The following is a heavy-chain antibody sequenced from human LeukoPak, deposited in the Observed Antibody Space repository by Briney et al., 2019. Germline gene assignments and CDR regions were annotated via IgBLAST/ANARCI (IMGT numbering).Heavy chain of an antibody. CDR3: AKDRLDSSGWYYFDY. Sequence: GGSLRLSCAASGFTFSSYSMNWVRQAPGKGLEWVAVISYDGSNKYYADSVKGRFTISRDNSKNTLYLQMNSLRAEDTAVYYCAKDRLDSSGWYYFDYWGQGTLVTVSS. D-gene: IGHD6-19*01. CDR1: GFTFSSYS. V-gene: IGHV3-30*18. J-gene: IGHJ4*02. CDR2: ISYDGSNK.